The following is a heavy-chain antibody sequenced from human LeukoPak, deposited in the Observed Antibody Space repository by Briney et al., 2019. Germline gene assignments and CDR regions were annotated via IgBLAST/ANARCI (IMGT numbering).Heavy chain of an antibody. CDR1: GYSFTNYW. CDR3: ARHTAGGYCSGGSCYLDY. Sequence: GESLKISCKGSGYSFTNYWIGWVRQMPGKGLEWMGIIYSGDSDSRYSPSFQGQVTISADKSISTAYLQWSSLKASDTAMYYCARHTAGGYCSGGSCYLDYWGQGTLVTVSS. J-gene: IGHJ4*02. V-gene: IGHV5-51*01. CDR2: IYSGDSDS. D-gene: IGHD2-15*01.